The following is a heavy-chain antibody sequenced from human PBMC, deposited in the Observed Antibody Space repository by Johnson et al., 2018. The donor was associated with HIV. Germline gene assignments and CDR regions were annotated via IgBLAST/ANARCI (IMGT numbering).Heavy chain of an antibody. D-gene: IGHD3-3*01. CDR3: ARGRGLQFLEWPTGLWSAFDI. Sequence: VQLVESGGGVVQPGGSLRLSCAASEFTVSGGYMNWVRQAPGKGLEWVSVIYSGGSTYYADSVKGRFIISRDSSKNMLYLQMNNLRAEDTAVYYCARGRGLQFLEWPTGLWSAFDIWGQGTMVTVSS. CDR1: EFTVSGGY. J-gene: IGHJ3*02. V-gene: IGHV3-66*01. CDR2: IYSGGST.